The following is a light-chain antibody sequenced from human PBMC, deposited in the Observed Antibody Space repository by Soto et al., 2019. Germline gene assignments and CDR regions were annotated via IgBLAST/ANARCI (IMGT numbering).Light chain of an antibody. CDR1: QSVSTN. V-gene: IGKV3-15*01. CDR2: GAS. Sequence: EVVLTPSPATLSVSPGERATLSCRASQSVSTNLAWYQQRPGQAPRLLIYGASARATGIPARFSGSGAGTEFTLTISSLQSEDITVYYCHQYNNWRTFGQGTDWRL. CDR3: HQYNNWRT. J-gene: IGKJ5*01.